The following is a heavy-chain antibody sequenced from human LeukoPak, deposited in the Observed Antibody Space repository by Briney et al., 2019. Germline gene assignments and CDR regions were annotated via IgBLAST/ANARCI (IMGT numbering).Heavy chain of an antibody. Sequence: SETLSLTCTVSGGSISIYYWSWIRQPPGKGLEWLGYIYNSGSTIYNPSLRSRVTMSVDTSKNQFSLKLNSVTAADTAVYYCARVSFRRKAYRWFDPWGQGTLVTVSS. D-gene: IGHD2/OR15-2a*01. J-gene: IGHJ5*02. V-gene: IGHV4-59*01. CDR1: GGSISIYY. CDR3: ARVSFRRKAYRWFDP. CDR2: IYNSGST.